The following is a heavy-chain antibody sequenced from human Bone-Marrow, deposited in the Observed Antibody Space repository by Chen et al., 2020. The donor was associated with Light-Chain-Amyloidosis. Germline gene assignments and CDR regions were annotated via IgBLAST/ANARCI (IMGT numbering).Heavy chain of an antibody. CDR2: SSGSGGST. D-gene: IGHD1-26*01. Sequence: EVRVMESGGGLVKPGESLRLSCATSGFTFSDYSMNWARQAPGKGLEWDAASSGSGGSTYYADSVKGRFTISRDNSKNTLYLQMNSLRAEDTAVYYCAKDFRVGATWIGDGWFDPWGQGTLVTVSS. CDR1: GFTFSDYS. J-gene: IGHJ5*02. CDR3: AKDFRVGATWIGDGWFDP. V-gene: IGHV3-23*01.